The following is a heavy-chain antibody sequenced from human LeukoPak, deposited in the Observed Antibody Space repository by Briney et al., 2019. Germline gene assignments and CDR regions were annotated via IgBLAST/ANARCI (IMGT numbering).Heavy chain of an antibody. CDR1: GFTFDDFA. J-gene: IGHJ6*03. CDR3: VKEGEMGQNYYGSGRYYYYMDV. Sequence: PGRSLRLSCAASGFTFDDFAMHWVRQAPGKGLDWVSGINWNSGTIAYAVSVKGRFTISRDNAKTSLYLQMNSLRADDTALYYCVKEGEMGQNYYGSGRYYYYMDVWGKGTMVTVSS. D-gene: IGHD3-10*01. V-gene: IGHV3-9*01. CDR2: INWNSGTI.